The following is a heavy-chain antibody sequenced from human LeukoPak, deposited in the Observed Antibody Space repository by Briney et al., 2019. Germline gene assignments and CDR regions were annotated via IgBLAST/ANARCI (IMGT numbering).Heavy chain of an antibody. CDR2: INHSGST. V-gene: IGHV4-34*01. CDR1: GGSFSGYY. CDR3: ARVEYSLALVDY. Sequence: SETLSLTCAVYGGSFSGYYWSWIRQPPGKGLEWIGEINHSGSTNYNPSLKSRVTIAVDTSKNQFSRKRSSITVGDTAVYYCARVEYSLALVDYRGEGTLVSVSS. D-gene: IGHD6-6*01. J-gene: IGHJ4*02.